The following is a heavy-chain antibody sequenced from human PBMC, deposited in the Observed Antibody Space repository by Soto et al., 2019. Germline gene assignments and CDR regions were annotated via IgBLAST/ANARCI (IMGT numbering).Heavy chain of an antibody. CDR2: IYYSGST. CDR1: GGSLSSSSYY. D-gene: IGHD4-17*01. CDR3: AAVYGDPDY. Sequence: PSETLSLTCTVSGGSLSSSSYYWGWIRQPPGKGLEWIGSIYYSGSTYYNPSLKSRVTISVDTSKNQFSLKLSSVTAADTAVYYCAAVYGDPDYWGQGTLVTVSS. J-gene: IGHJ4*02. V-gene: IGHV4-39*01.